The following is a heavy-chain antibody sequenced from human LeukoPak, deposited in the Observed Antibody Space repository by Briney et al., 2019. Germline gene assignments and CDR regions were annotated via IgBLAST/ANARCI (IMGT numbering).Heavy chain of an antibody. V-gene: IGHV4-38-2*02. CDR2: IYHSGNT. CDR1: GYSISSGLH. CDR3: ARKPAAQTFDY. J-gene: IGHJ4*02. Sequence: SETLSLICTVSGYSISSGLHWGWIRQPPGKGLEWIGSIYHSGNTYYSPSLMSRVTISVDTSKNQFSLKVSSVTAADTAVYYCARKPAAQTFDYWGREPWSPSLQ. D-gene: IGHD1-14*01.